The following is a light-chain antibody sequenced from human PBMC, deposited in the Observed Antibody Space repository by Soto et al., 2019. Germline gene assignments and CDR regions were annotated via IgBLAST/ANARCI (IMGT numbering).Light chain of an antibody. Sequence: IQLTQSPSSLSASIGDRVTITCRASQDIASYLAWYQQKPGQPPKLLIYWASTRESGVPDRFSGSGSGTDFTLTISSLQAEDVAVYYCQQYYSPTYTFGQGTKLEIK. J-gene: IGKJ2*01. V-gene: IGKV4-1*01. CDR1: QDIASY. CDR2: WAS. CDR3: QQYYSPTYT.